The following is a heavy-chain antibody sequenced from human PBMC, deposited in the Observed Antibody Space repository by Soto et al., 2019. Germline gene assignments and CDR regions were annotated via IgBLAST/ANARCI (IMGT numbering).Heavy chain of an antibody. CDR3: TKNSAYALDY. CDR2: IHHGGST. CDR1: GYSVSNNNW. V-gene: IGHV4-4*02. Sequence: PSETLSLTCDVSGYSVSNNNWWSWVRQSPGEGLEWIGEIHHGGSTNYNPSLKSRVTISVDKSKNQFFLKPSSVTAADTAVYYCTKNSAYALDYWGQGAPVTVYS. J-gene: IGHJ4*02. D-gene: IGHD5-12*01.